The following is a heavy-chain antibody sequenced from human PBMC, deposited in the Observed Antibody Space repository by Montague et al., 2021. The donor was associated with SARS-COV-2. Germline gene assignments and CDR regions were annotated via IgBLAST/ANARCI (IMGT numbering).Heavy chain of an antibody. CDR1: GFSLSTVGVG. D-gene: IGHD1-26*01. V-gene: IGHV2-5*02. J-gene: IGHJ3*02. CDR2: IHWDDVD. Sequence: PALVKPTQTLTLTCTFSGFSLSTVGVGVGWIRQPPGKALEWLALIHWDDVDFYSPSLKSRLTITKDTSKKQVVLIMTNMDPVDTATYYCAHSQTKYSGSYFGAFDIWGQGTMVTVSS. CDR3: AHSQTKYSGSYFGAFDI.